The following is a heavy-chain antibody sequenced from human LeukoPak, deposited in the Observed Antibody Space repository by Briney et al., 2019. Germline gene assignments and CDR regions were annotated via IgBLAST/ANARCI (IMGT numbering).Heavy chain of an antibody. V-gene: IGHV3-30*04. CDR1: GFTFSSYA. CDR3: ARELSNKYFDWLYRSRDPPDY. CDR2: ISYDGSNK. Sequence: GGSLRLSCAASGFTFSSYAMHWVRQAPGKGLEWVAVISYDGSNKYYADSVKGRFTISRDNSKNTLYLQMNSLRAEDTAVYYCARELSNKYFDWLYRSRDPPDYWGQGTLVTVSS. J-gene: IGHJ4*02. D-gene: IGHD3-9*01.